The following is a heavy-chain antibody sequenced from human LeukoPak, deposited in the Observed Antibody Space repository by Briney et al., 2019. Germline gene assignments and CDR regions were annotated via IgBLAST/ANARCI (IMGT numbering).Heavy chain of an antibody. CDR3: ARAGYSMDTEYFQH. J-gene: IGHJ1*01. D-gene: IGHD5-18*01. CDR1: GFTFSSYE. Sequence: GGSLRLSCAASGFTFSSYEMNWVRQAPGKGLEWVSYISNSGTAICYADSVKGRFTISRDNAKSSLYLQMNSLRAEDTAVYYCARAGYSMDTEYFQHWGQGTLVTVSS. CDR2: ISNSGTAI. V-gene: IGHV3-48*03.